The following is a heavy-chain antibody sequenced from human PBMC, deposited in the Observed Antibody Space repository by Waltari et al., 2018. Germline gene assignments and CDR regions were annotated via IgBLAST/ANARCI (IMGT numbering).Heavy chain of an antibody. Sequence: QVQLQESGPGLVTPSETLSLTCAVPGYSITRGYSWGWFRQPPGKGLEWIGRIYYSGTTYYNPSLKSRLTISVDTSKNQLSLELSSVTAADTAVYYCARVNYYDSSGYKGAFDYWGQGTLVTVSS. CDR3: ARVNYYDSSGYKGAFDY. D-gene: IGHD3-22*01. CDR2: IYYSGTT. J-gene: IGHJ4*02. V-gene: IGHV4-38-2*01. CDR1: GYSITRGYS.